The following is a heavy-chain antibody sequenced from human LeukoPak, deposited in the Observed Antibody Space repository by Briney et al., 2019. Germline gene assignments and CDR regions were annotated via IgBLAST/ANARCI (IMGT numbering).Heavy chain of an antibody. CDR3: AHRRGYGSGSCYGRRYYFDY. CDR1: GFSLSTSGVG. Sequence: SGPTLVNPTQTLTLTCTFSGFSLSTSGVGVGWIRQPPGKALEWLALIYWDDDKRYSPSLKSRLTITKDTSKNQVVLTMTNMDPVDTATYYCAHRRGYGSGSCYGRRYYFDYWGQGTLVTVSS. D-gene: IGHD3-10*01. J-gene: IGHJ4*02. CDR2: IYWDDDK. V-gene: IGHV2-5*02.